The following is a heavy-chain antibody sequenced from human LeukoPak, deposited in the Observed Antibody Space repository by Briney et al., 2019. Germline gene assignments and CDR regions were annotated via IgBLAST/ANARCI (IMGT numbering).Heavy chain of an antibody. Sequence: PSETLSLTCTVSGGSISSYYWSWIRQPPGKGLEWIGYIYYSGSTNYNPSLKSRVTISVDTSKNQFSLKLSSVTAADTAVYYCARGAVTAIPGDIWGQGTMVTASS. V-gene: IGHV4-59*01. J-gene: IGHJ3*02. CDR1: GGSISSYY. CDR3: ARGAVTAIPGDI. CDR2: IYYSGST. D-gene: IGHD2-21*02.